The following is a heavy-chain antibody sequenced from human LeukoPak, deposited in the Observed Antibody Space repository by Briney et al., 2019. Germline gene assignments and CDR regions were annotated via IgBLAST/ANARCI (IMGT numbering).Heavy chain of an antibody. CDR2: IYYSGTT. V-gene: IGHV4-59*06. J-gene: IGHJ4*02. Sequence: PSETLSLTCTVSGGSISSYYWSWIRQPPGKGLEWIGYIYYSGTTYYNPSLQSRVTISVDTSENQLSLKLISVTAADTAVYYCACDSSGYTQVDYWGQGTLVTVSS. CDR3: ACDSSGYTQVDY. CDR1: GGSISSYY. D-gene: IGHD3-22*01.